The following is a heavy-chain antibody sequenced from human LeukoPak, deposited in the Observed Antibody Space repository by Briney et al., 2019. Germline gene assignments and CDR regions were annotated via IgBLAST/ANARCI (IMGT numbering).Heavy chain of an antibody. D-gene: IGHD5-18*01. Sequence: ASVKISCKASGYTFTINHIHWVRQAPGQGLEWMGVINPSGDSTIYAQKFQGRVTMTEDTSTDTAYMELSSLRSEDTAVYYCAKRFGGYSYGYGFDYWGQGTLVTVSS. CDR3: AKRFGGYSYGYGFDY. J-gene: IGHJ4*02. CDR2: INPSGDST. V-gene: IGHV1-46*01. CDR1: GYTFTINH.